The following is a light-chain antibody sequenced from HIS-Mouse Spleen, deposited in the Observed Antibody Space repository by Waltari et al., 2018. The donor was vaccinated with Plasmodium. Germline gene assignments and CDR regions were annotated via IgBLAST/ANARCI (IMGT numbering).Light chain of an antibody. CDR2: DAY. V-gene: IGKV1-33*01. CDR1: QDISNY. Sequence: DIQMTQSPSSLSASVGDRVTITCQASQDISNYLNWYQQKPGKAPKLLIYDAYKLETGVPSRFSGSGSGTDFTFTISSLQPEDIATYYCQQYDNLPPLFTFGPGTKVDIK. CDR3: QQYDNLPPLFT. J-gene: IGKJ3*01.